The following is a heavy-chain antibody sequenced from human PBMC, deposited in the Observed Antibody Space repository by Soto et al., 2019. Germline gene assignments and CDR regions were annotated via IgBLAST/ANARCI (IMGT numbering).Heavy chain of an antibody. CDR1: GFTFGSYE. D-gene: IGHD3-16*01. J-gene: IGHJ5*02. V-gene: IGHV3-48*03. Sequence: XGSLRLSCAASGFTFGSYEMNWVRQAPGKGLEWLSYISGSGSPIYYADSVKGRFTISRDSAKKSLYLQMNSLRAEDTAIYFCARGGRFFDAWGQGTLVTVSS. CDR2: ISGSGSPI. CDR3: ARGGRFFDA.